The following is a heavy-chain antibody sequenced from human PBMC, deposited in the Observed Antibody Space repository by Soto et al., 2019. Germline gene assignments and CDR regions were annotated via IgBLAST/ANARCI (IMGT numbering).Heavy chain of an antibody. D-gene: IGHD6-19*01. Sequence: SGPTLVNPTQTLTLTCTFSGFSLSTSGMCVSWIRQPPGKAPAWLALIDWDDDKYYSTSLRTRLTISKDTSNNQVVLTMTNMDPVDTATYYCARIGRTRPLSVAGTLDYYYYGMDVWGQGTTVTVSS. CDR3: ARIGRTRPLSVAGTLDYYYYGMDV. J-gene: IGHJ6*02. V-gene: IGHV2-70*01. CDR1: GFSLSTSGMC. CDR2: IDWDDDK.